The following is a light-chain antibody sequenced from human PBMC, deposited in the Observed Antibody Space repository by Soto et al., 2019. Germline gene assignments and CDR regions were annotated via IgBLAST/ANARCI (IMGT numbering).Light chain of an antibody. CDR1: QRISTY. V-gene: IGKV1-39*01. Sequence: DIQMTQSPSTLSAGVGDRVTITCRASQRISTYLNWYQQKPGKAPTLLIYAASSLQSGVPSRFSGGGSVTDFTLTINTLQPEDFASYFCQQCYSSPRTFGQVTKVEIK. J-gene: IGKJ1*01. CDR2: AAS. CDR3: QQCYSSPRT.